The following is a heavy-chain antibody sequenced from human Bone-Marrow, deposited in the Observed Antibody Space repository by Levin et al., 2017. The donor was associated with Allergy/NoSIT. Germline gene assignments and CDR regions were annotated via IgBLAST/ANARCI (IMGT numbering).Heavy chain of an antibody. Sequence: QSGGSLRLSCAASGFTFSDHYMDWVRQAPGKGLQWVGRTRTKANSYTTEYAPSVKGRFTISRDDSKNSLYLQMNSLKIEDTAVYFCAKVGGYLTGTADDYWGQGTLVTVSS. V-gene: IGHV3-72*01. CDR1: GFTFSDHY. J-gene: IGHJ4*02. CDR3: AKVGGYLTGTADDY. D-gene: IGHD1-7*01. CDR2: TRTKANSYTT.